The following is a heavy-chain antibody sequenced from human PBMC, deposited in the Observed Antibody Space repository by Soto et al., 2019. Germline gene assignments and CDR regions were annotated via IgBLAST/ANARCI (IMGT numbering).Heavy chain of an antibody. CDR2: MYHSGST. Sequence: SETLSLTYAVSGGSISSGGYSWSWIRQPPGKGLEWIGYMYHSGSTYYNPSLKSRVTISVDKSKNQFSLELNSVTAADTAVYYCARYTSDRYYFEYWGQGILVTVSS. CDR1: GGSISSGGYS. V-gene: IGHV4-30-2*01. CDR3: ARYTSDRYYFEY. J-gene: IGHJ4*02. D-gene: IGHD1-26*01.